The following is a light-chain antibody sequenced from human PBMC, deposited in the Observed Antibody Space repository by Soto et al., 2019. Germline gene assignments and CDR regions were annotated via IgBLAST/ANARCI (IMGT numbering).Light chain of an antibody. J-gene: IGKJ1*01. Sequence: DTVLTQSPGTLSLSPGERATLSCRASQSVSSNYLAWYQQKPGQAPRLLIYGASTRATGVPDRFSGSGSGTDFTLTISRLEPEDFAVYHCQQYGSLSWTFGQGTKVDIK. V-gene: IGKV3-20*01. CDR1: QSVSSNY. CDR3: QQYGSLSWT. CDR2: GAS.